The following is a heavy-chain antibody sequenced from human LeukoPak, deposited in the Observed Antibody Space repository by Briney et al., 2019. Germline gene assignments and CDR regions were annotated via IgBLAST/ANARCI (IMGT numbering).Heavy chain of an antibody. CDR1: GGSISNYY. Sequence: SETLSLTCTVSGGSISNYYWSWIRQPAGKGLEWIGRIYAGGTASYNPSLKSRVTMSADMSKNQLSLKLTSVTAADTAVYYCARGHNYYDSSGYSYYFDYWGQGTLVTVSS. CDR2: IYAGGTA. J-gene: IGHJ4*02. D-gene: IGHD3-22*01. CDR3: ARGHNYYDSSGYSYYFDY. V-gene: IGHV4-4*07.